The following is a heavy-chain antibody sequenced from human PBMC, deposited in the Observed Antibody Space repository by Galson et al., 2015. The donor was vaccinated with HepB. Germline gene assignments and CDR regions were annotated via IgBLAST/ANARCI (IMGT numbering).Heavy chain of an antibody. CDR3: ARELPRAAAGSLLFDY. V-gene: IGHV3-66*01. D-gene: IGHD6-13*01. J-gene: IGHJ4*02. CDR2: IYSGGST. CDR1: GFTVSSNY. Sequence: SLRLSCAASGFTVSSNYMSWVRQAPGKGLEWVSVIYSGGSTYYADSVKGRFTISRDNSKNTLYLQMNSLRAEDTAVYYCARELPRAAAGSLLFDYWGQGTLVTVSS.